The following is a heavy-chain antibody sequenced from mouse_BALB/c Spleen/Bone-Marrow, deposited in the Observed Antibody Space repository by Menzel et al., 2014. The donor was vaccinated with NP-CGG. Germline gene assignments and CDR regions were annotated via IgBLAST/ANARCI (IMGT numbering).Heavy chain of an antibody. V-gene: IGHV5-6*02. CDR3: TRRPLQANSYFDC. D-gene: IGHD3-2*02. Sequence: EVKLQESGGDLVKPGGSLKLSCVASGFTFSSYGMSWVRQTPDKRLEWVATISSGGSSTYYPASVKGRFTISRDNAKSTLYLQMSSLNSEDTAMYYCTRRPLQANSYFDCWGQGTTLTVPS. J-gene: IGHJ2*01. CDR1: GFTFSSYG. CDR2: ISSGGSST.